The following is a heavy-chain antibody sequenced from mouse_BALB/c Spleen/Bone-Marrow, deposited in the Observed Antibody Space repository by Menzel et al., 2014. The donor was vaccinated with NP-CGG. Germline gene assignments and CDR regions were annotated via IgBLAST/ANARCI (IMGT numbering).Heavy chain of an antibody. J-gene: IGHJ4*01. CDR3: ARARSGNYYAMDY. CDR1: GFSLTSYG. Sequence: QVQLKDSGPGLVAPSQSLSITCTVSGFSLTSYGVHWVRQPPGKGLEWLGVIWAGGSTNYNSALMSRLSISKDNSKSXVLLKMNSLQTDDTAMYYCARARSGNYYAMDYWGQGTSVTVSS. D-gene: IGHD2-1*01. CDR2: IWAGGST. V-gene: IGHV2-9*02.